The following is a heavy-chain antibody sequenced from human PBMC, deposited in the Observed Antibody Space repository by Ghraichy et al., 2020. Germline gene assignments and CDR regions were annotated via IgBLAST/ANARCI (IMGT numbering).Heavy chain of an antibody. Sequence: SETLSLTCTVSGGSISSGDYYWGWIRQHPGKGLEWFGYIYYSGNTYYNPSLKSRVTISVDTSKNQFSLKLSSVTAADTAVYYCARSRILTGEHQYYYYGMDVWGQGTTVTVSS. CDR3: ARSRILTGEHQYYYYGMDV. D-gene: IGHD1/OR15-1a*01. V-gene: IGHV4-31*03. J-gene: IGHJ6*02. CDR1: GGSISSGDYY. CDR2: IYYSGNT.